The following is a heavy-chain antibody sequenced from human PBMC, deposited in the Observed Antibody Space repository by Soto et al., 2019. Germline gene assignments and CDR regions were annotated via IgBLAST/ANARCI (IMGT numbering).Heavy chain of an antibody. CDR1: GFTFNSYP. J-gene: IGHJ4*02. V-gene: IGHV3-23*01. D-gene: IGHD5-12*01. CDR2: ISADGGST. CDR3: AKDGGYNCFDY. Sequence: GGSLRLSCAVSGFTFNSYPMSWVRQAPGKGLEWVSGISADGGSTYSADSVKGRFTISRDNSKNTLSLQMNSLRAGDTAVYYCAKDGGYNCFDYWGQGTQVTVSS.